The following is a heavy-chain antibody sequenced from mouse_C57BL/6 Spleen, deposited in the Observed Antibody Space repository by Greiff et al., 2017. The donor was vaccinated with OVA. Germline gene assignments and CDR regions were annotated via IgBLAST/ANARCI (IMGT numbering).Heavy chain of an antibody. CDR1: GFTFSDYG. V-gene: IGHV5-17*01. CDR2: ISSGSSTI. CDR3: AGHYDLYAMDY. J-gene: IGHJ4*01. D-gene: IGHD2-4*01. Sequence: EVQLQESGGGLVKPGGSLKLSCAASGFTFSDYGMHWVRQAPEKGLEWVAYISSGSSTIYYADTVKGRFTISRDNAKNTLFLQMTSLRSEDTAMYYCAGHYDLYAMDYWGQGTSVTVSS.